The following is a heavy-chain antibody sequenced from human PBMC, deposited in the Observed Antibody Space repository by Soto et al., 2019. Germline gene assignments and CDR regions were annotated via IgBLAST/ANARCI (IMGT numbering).Heavy chain of an antibody. V-gene: IGHV1-2*04. CDR3: ARDGYYDFWSGYYSGSYYYGMDV. Sequence: ASVKVSCKASGGTFSSYAISWVRQAPGQGLEWMGWINPNSGGTNYAQKFQGWVTMTRDTSISTAYMELSRLRSDDTAVYYCARDGYYDFWSGYYSGSYYYGMDVWGQGTTVTVSS. CDR1: GGTFSSYA. D-gene: IGHD3-3*01. CDR2: INPNSGGT. J-gene: IGHJ6*02.